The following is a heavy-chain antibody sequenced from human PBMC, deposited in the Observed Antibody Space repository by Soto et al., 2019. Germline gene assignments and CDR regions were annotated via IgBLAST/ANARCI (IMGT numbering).Heavy chain of an antibody. Sequence: LSLTCAVSGGSISSGGYSWSWIRQPPGKGLEWIGYIYHSGSTYYNPSLKSRVTISVDRSKNQFSLKLSSVTAADTAVYYCARGSTTVTTVDYWGQGTLVTVSS. J-gene: IGHJ4*02. V-gene: IGHV4-30-2*01. CDR2: IYHSGST. CDR1: GGSISSGGYS. CDR3: ARGSTTVTTVDY. D-gene: IGHD4-17*01.